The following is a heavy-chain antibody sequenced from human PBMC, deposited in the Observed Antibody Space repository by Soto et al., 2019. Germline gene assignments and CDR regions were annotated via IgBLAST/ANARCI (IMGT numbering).Heavy chain of an antibody. CDR2: IYYSGST. CDR1: GGSISSYY. CDR3: ARRYGSSFDE. Sequence: SETLSLTCTVSGGSISSYYWSWIRQPPGKGLEWIGYIYYSGSTNYNPSLKSRVTISVNTSKNQFSLKLSSVTAADTAVYYCARRYGSSFDEWGQGTPVTVSS. J-gene: IGHJ4*02. D-gene: IGHD3-16*01. V-gene: IGHV4-59*08.